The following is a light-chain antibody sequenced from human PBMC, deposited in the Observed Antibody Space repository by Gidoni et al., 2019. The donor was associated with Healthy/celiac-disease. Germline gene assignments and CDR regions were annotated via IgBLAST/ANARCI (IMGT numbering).Light chain of an antibody. J-gene: IGKJ4*01. V-gene: IGKV3-11*01. CDR3: QQRSNWPPGVT. CDR1: QSVSSY. CDR2: DAS. Sequence: EIVLTQSPATLSLSPGERATLSCRASQSVSSYLAWYQQKPGLIYDASNRATGIPARFSGSGSGTDFTLTISSLEPEDFAVYYCQQRSNWPPGVTFGGGTKVEIK.